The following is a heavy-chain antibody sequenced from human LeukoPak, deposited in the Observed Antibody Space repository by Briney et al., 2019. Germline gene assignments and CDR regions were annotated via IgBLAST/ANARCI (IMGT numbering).Heavy chain of an antibody. CDR3: AREGGYGGVFDY. J-gene: IGHJ4*02. V-gene: IGHV3-7*05. Sequence: GGSLRLSCAASGFTFSSNAMSWVRQAPGKGLEWVANIKQDGSEKYYVGSVKGRFTISRDNTKNSLYLQMNSLRAEDTAVYYCAREGGYGGVFDYWGQGTLVTVSS. CDR1: GFTFSSNA. CDR2: IKQDGSEK. D-gene: IGHD5-12*01.